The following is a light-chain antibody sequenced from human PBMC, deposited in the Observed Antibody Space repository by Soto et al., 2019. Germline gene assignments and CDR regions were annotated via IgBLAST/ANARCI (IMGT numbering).Light chain of an antibody. Sequence: EIVLTQSPGTLSLSPGERATLSCGASQSVSSNNLVWYQQKPGQAPRLLIYGASYRAAGIPDRFSGSGSGTDFTLTISRLEPEDFALYYCQQYGSSPWTFGQGTKVEIK. CDR2: GAS. V-gene: IGKV3-20*01. CDR1: QSVSSNN. CDR3: QQYGSSPWT. J-gene: IGKJ1*01.